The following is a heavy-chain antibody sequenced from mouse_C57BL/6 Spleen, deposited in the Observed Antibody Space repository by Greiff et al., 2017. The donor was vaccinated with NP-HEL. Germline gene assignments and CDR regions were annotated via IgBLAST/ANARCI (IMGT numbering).Heavy chain of an antibody. J-gene: IGHJ3*01. Sequence: QVQLQQPGAELVKPGASVKLSCKASGYTFTSYWMQWVKQRPGPGLEWIGEIDPSDSYTNYNQKFKGKATLTVDTSSSTAYMQLSSLTSEDSAVYYCARGRLRAWGQGTLVTVSA. CDR2: IDPSDSYT. D-gene: IGHD2-4*01. CDR1: GYTFTSYW. CDR3: ARGRLRA. V-gene: IGHV1-50*01.